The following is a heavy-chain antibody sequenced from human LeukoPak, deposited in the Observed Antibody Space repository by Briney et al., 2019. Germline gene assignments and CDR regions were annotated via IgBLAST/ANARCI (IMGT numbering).Heavy chain of an antibody. J-gene: IGHJ4*02. CDR1: GYSISSGYY. Sequence: SETLSLTCTVSGYSISSGYYWGWIRQPPGKGLEWIGSIYHSGSTYYNPSLKSRVTISVDTSKNQFSLKLSSVTAADTAVYYCVAAIDEDFDYWGQGALVTVSS. CDR2: IYHSGST. V-gene: IGHV4-38-2*02. D-gene: IGHD3-22*01. CDR3: VAAIDEDFDY.